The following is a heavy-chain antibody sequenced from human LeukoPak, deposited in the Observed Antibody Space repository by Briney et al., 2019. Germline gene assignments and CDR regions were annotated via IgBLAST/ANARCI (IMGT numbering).Heavy chain of an antibody. Sequence: GRSLRLSCAVSGFTFSNHGMHWVRQAPGKGLEWVAVISYDGSNKYYADCVKGRFTISRDNSKNTLYLQMNSLRAEDTAVYYCAKDTGIAAVSDYDYWGQGTLVTVSS. V-gene: IGHV3-30*18. CDR3: AKDTGIAAVSDYDY. D-gene: IGHD6-13*01. CDR1: GFTFSNHG. J-gene: IGHJ4*02. CDR2: ISYDGSNK.